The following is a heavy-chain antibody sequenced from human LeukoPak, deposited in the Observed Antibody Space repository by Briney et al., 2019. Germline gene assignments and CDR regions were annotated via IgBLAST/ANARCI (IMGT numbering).Heavy chain of an antibody. CDR1: GFTFSSYN. CDR2: ISSSSTTI. CDR3: ARAAVDIVATRVYYYYYMDV. Sequence: PGGSLRLSCAASGFTFSSYNMNWVRQAPGKGLEWVSYISSSSTTIDYADSVKGRFTISRDNAKNSLYLQMNSLRAEDTAVYYCARAAVDIVATRVYYYYYMDVWGKGTTVTISS. V-gene: IGHV3-48*01. J-gene: IGHJ6*03. D-gene: IGHD5-12*01.